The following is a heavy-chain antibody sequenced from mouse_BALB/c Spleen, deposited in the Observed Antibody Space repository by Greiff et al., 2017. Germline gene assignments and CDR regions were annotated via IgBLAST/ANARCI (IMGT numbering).Heavy chain of an antibody. Sequence: EVQLQQSGAELVRSGASVKLSCTASGFNIKDYYMHWVKQRPEQGLEWIGWIDPENGDTEYAPKFQGKATMTADTSSNTAYLQLSSLTSEDTAVYYCNVRSYGQYYFDYWGQGTTLTVSS. V-gene: IGHV14-4*02. CDR2: IDPENGDT. CDR3: NVRSYGQYYFDY. D-gene: IGHD1-1*01. CDR1: GFNIKDYY. J-gene: IGHJ2*01.